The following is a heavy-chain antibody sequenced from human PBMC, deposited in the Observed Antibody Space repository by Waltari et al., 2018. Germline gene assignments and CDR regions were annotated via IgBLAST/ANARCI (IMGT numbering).Heavy chain of an antibody. CDR1: GFPFSSYS. Sequence: EVQLVESGGGLVKPGGSLRLSCAASGFPFSSYSMNWVRQAPGKGLEWVSSISSSSSYIYYADSVKGRFTISRDNAKNSLYLQMNSLRAEDTAVYYCGPSRNDAFDIWGQGTMVTVSS. J-gene: IGHJ3*02. CDR2: ISSSSSYI. V-gene: IGHV3-21*01. CDR3: GPSRNDAFDI.